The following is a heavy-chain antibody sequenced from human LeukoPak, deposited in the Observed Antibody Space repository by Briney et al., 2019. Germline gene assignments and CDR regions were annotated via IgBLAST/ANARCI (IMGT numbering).Heavy chain of an antibody. D-gene: IGHD5-18*01. CDR1: GYSISSGYY. Sequence: SETLSLTCAVSGYSISSGYYWGWIRQPPGKGLEWIGSIYHSGSTYYNPSLKSRVTISVDTSKNQFSLKLSSVTAVDTAVYYCARQRYSYGYPVYWGQGTLVTVSS. CDR3: ARQRYSYGYPVY. V-gene: IGHV4-38-2*01. CDR2: IYHSGST. J-gene: IGHJ4*02.